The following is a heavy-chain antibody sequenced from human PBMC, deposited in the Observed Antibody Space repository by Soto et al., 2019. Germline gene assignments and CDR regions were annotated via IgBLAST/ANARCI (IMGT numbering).Heavy chain of an antibody. CDR3: AVVDVYVTPSPQDV. CDR1: GYTFTRYG. Sequence: QVQLVQSGAEVKNPGASVKVSCKASGYTFTRYGIGWARQAPGQGLEWMGWINTYNGNTNYAQNVQGRVTLTTDTSTSKAYMELRSLSSNDTAIYYSAVVDVYVTPSPQDVWGQGTTVIVSS. D-gene: IGHD2-8*02. CDR2: INTYNGNT. V-gene: IGHV1-18*01. J-gene: IGHJ6*02.